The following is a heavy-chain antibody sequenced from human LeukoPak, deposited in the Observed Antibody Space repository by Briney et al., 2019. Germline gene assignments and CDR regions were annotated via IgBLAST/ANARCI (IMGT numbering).Heavy chain of an antibody. J-gene: IGHJ4*02. CDR2: IYYSGST. CDR1: GGSISSSSYY. D-gene: IGHD4-23*01. V-gene: IGHV4-39*01. CDR3: ATPGVYGGTPWYFDY. Sequence: SETLSLTCTVSGGSISSSSYYWGWIRQPPGRGLEWIGSIYYSGSTYYNPSLKSRVTISVDTSKNQFSLKLSSVTAADTAVYYCATPGVYGGTPWYFDYWGQGTLVTVSS.